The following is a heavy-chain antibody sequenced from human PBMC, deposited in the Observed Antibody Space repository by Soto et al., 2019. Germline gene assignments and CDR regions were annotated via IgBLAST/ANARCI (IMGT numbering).Heavy chain of an antibody. CDR1: GFIFSNFG. CDR3: ARGLRSVLDY. V-gene: IGHV3-33*01. D-gene: IGHD6-6*01. J-gene: IGHJ4*02. CDR2: ISSDEKIK. Sequence: GGSLRLSCVSSGFIFSNFGMHWVRQAPGKGLEWVAVISSDEKIKQYADSVRGRFAISRDNSKNTLYLQMTSLRAEDTAIYYCARGLRSVLDYWGQGTLVTVSS.